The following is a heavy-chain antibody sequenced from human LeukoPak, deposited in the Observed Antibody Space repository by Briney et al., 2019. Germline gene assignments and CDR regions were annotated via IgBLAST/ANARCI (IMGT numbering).Heavy chain of an antibody. CDR3: AKDHTPAGYNDAFDI. D-gene: IGHD2-2*01. V-gene: IGHV3-21*06. Sequence: GGSLRLSCAASGFTFSTSAMNWVRQAPGKGLEWVSSINNVRSHIYYADSVRGRFTISRDNANNVLYLQMNSLRAEDTAVYYCAKDHTPAGYNDAFDIWGQGTMVTVSS. CDR1: GFTFSTSA. CDR2: INNVRSHI. J-gene: IGHJ3*02.